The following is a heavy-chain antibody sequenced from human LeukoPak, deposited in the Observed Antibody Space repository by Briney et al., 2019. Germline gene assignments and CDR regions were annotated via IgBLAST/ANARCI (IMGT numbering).Heavy chain of an antibody. V-gene: IGHV1-2*02. Sequence: ASVKVSCKASGYTFTSYYMHWVRQAPGQGLEWMGWINPNSDGTKFAQKFQGRISLTRDTSISTAYMELSSLRSDDTAVYYCAKEEPGIGFDIWGQGTLVTVSP. J-gene: IGHJ3*02. CDR2: INPNSDGT. CDR1: GYTFTSYY. CDR3: AKEEPGIGFDI. D-gene: IGHD1-14*01.